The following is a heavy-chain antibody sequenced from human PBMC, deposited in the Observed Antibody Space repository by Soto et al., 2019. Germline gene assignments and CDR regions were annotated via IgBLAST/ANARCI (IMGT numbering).Heavy chain of an antibody. J-gene: IGHJ3*02. CDR1: GYTFTSYG. Sequence: ASVKVSCKASGYTFTSYGISWVRQAPGQGLEWMGWISAYNGNTNYAQKLQGRVTMTTDTSTSTAYMELRSLRSDDTAVYYCARDPPYYYDSSGYDAFDIWGQGTMVT. CDR2: ISAYNGNT. D-gene: IGHD3-22*01. CDR3: ARDPPYYYDSSGYDAFDI. V-gene: IGHV1-18*01.